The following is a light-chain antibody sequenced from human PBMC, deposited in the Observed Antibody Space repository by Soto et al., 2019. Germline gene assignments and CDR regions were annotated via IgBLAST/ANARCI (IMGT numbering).Light chain of an antibody. CDR3: HQRQSWSRT. CDR1: HYINTR. V-gene: IGKV3D-11*01. CDR2: QTS. Sequence: EIVLTQSPATLSSFPGDRVTLSCRASHYINTRLAWYQHRPGQAPRLLIYQTSIRAAGIPARFSASGTGTDFTLTISDVQPEDVAVDYRHQRQSWSRTFGQGTKVAIK. J-gene: IGKJ1*01.